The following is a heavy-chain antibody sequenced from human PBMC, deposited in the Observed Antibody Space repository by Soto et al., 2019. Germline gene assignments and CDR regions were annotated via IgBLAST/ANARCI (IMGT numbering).Heavy chain of an antibody. V-gene: IGHV3-33*01. D-gene: IGHD3-22*01. CDR1: GFPFSSYG. Sequence: GGSLRLSCAASGFPFSSYGMHWVRQAPGKGLEWVAVIWYDGSNKYYADSVKGRFTISRDNSKNTLYLQMNSLRAEDTAVYYCARGAYSSGYYFDYWGQGTLVTVSS. CDR3: ARGAYSSGYYFDY. J-gene: IGHJ4*02. CDR2: IWYDGSNK.